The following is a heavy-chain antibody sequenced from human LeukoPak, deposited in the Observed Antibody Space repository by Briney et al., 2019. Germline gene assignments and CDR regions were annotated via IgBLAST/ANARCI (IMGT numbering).Heavy chain of an antibody. D-gene: IGHD4-11*01. V-gene: IGHV3-74*01. CDR3: ARGNRVFDY. J-gene: IGHJ4*02. CDR2: VDTTGNNT. CDR1: GFTFSNFW. Sequence: GGSLRLSCAASGFTFSNFWIHWVRQAPGERLVWVSRVDTTGNNTIYADSVKGRFTVSRDNAKHTVYLQMNSLRAEDTAVYYFARGNRVFDYWGGGALVTVSS.